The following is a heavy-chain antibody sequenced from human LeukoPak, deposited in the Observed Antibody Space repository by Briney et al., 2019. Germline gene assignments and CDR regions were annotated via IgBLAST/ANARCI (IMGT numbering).Heavy chain of an antibody. CDR1: GFTFSSYA. V-gene: IGHV3-30*03. Sequence: GGSLRLSCAASGFTFSSYAMHWVRQAPGKGLEWVAVLSYDGSGRYFADSVQGRFTISRDNSKNSLYLQMNSLRAEDTAVYYCARASYDVLTGYFDYWGQGTLVTVSS. D-gene: IGHD3-9*01. J-gene: IGHJ4*02. CDR3: ARASYDVLTGYFDY. CDR2: LSYDGSGR.